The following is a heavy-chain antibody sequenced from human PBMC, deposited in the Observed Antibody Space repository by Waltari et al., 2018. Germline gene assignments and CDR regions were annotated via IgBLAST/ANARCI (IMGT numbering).Heavy chain of an antibody. CDR3: AEEGNTTAGLFDS. Sequence: QVQLRESGPGLVRSSETLSLTCTVSGHSVHTDFYWAWIRQSPGGGLEWIASIYHTGSSHYNSSLKSRVSISTDMSTKQSFLTLTHLTAADTAVYYCAEEGNTTAGLFDSWGQGTLVTVSS. CDR1: GHSVHTDFY. D-gene: IGHD6-25*01. J-gene: IGHJ4*02. V-gene: IGHV4-38-2*02. CDR2: IYHTGSS.